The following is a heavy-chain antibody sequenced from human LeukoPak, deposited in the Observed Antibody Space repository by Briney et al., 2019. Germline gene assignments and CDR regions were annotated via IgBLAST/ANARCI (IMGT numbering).Heavy chain of an antibody. Sequence: PSETLSLTCAVSGGSISSGGYSWSWIRQPPGKGLEWIGYIYHSGSTYYNPSLKSRVTISVDRSKNQFSLKLSSVTAADTAVYYCAREAGSGWSRGLDIWGQGTVVTVSS. V-gene: IGHV4-30-2*01. J-gene: IGHJ3*02. D-gene: IGHD2-15*01. CDR3: AREAGSGWSRGLDI. CDR2: IYHSGST. CDR1: GGSISSGGYS.